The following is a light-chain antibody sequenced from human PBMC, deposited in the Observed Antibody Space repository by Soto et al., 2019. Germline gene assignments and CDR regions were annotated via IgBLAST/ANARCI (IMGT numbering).Light chain of an antibody. CDR3: QVWNITTDHYV. CDR1: NIGSTS. J-gene: IGLJ1*01. CDR2: DDN. V-gene: IGLV3-21*02. Sequence: SYELTQPPSVSVAPGQTARITCGGNNIGSTSVHWYQQRPGQAPVLVVYDDNDRPSGIPERFSGSNSENTPTLTITRVEAGDEADYDCQVWNITTDHYVFGTGTKVTVL.